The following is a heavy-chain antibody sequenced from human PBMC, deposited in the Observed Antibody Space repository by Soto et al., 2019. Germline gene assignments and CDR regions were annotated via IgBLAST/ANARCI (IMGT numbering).Heavy chain of an antibody. J-gene: IGHJ6*02. CDR3: ARDQVPGMDV. Sequence: SETLSLTCAVSGDSMSSSDYYWSWIRQPPGKGLEWIGYIYYSGSTYYNPSLKSRVTISVDTSKNQFSLKLSSVTAADTAVYYCARDQVPGMDVWGQGTTVTVSS. CDR2: IYYSGST. D-gene: IGHD3-10*01. V-gene: IGHV4-30-4*01. CDR1: GDSMSSSDYY.